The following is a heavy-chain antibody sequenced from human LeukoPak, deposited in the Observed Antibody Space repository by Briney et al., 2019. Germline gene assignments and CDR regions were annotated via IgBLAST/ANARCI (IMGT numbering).Heavy chain of an antibody. Sequence: ASVKVSCKASGYTFTSYDINWVRQATGQGLEWMGWMNPNSGNTNYAQKLQGRVTMTTDTSTSTAYMELRSLRSDDTAVYYCARVPGGSYSHDYWGQGTLVTVSS. D-gene: IGHD1-26*01. CDR1: GYTFTSYD. V-gene: IGHV1-18*01. CDR3: ARVPGGSYSHDY. J-gene: IGHJ4*02. CDR2: MNPNSGNT.